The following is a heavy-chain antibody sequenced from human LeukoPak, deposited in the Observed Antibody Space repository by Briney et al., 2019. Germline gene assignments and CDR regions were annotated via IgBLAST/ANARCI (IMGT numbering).Heavy chain of an antibody. Sequence: GSLRLSCAASGFTFSSYWMSWVRQAPGKGLEWVANIKQDGSEKYYVDSVKGRFTISRDNAKNSLFLQMNNLRAEDTAVYYCARAAAGNRGWDWYYFDYWGQGTLVSVSS. CDR2: IKQDGSEK. D-gene: IGHD6-13*01. CDR3: ARAAAGNRGWDWYYFDY. V-gene: IGHV3-7*01. CDR1: GFTFSSYW. J-gene: IGHJ4*02.